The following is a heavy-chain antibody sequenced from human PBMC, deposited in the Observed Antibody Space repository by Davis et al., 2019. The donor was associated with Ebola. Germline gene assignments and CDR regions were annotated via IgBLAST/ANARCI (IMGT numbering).Heavy chain of an antibody. CDR1: GGSFSGYY. J-gene: IGHJ6*02. V-gene: IGHV4-34*01. D-gene: IGHD6-13*01. Sequence: SQTLSLTCAVYGGSFSGYYWSWIRQPPGKGLEWIGEINHSGSTNYNPSLKSRVTISVDTSKNQFSLKLSSVTAADTAVYYCARGSGSWYYYNILFWGQGTTVTVSS. CDR2: INHSGST. CDR3: ARGSGSWYYYNILF.